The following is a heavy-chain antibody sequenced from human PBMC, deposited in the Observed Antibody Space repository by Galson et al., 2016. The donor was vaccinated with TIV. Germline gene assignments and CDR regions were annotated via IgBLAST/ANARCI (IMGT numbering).Heavy chain of an antibody. CDR1: GYTITSYA. Sequence: SVKVSCKASGYTITSYAMHWVRQAPGQRFEWMGWINAGTGDTKFSQKFQGRVTLTRDTSASTVYMGLSSLTSEDTAVYYCARDFVGSFSPFYGMDVWGQGTTVTVSS. V-gene: IGHV1-3*01. D-gene: IGHD2-21*01. J-gene: IGHJ6*02. CDR2: INAGTGDT. CDR3: ARDFVGSFSPFYGMDV.